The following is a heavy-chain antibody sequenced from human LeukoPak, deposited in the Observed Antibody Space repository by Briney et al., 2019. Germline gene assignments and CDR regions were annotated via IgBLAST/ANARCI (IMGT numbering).Heavy chain of an antibody. J-gene: IGHJ4*02. Sequence: GGSLRLSCAASEFSVGSNYMTWVRQAPGKGLEWVSLIYSGGSTYYADSVKGRFTISRDNSKNTLYLQMNSLRAEDTAVYYCAASIAVAGNWGQGTLVTVSS. D-gene: IGHD6-19*01. CDR2: IYSGGST. CDR3: AASIAVAGN. V-gene: IGHV3-53*01. CDR1: EFSVGSNY.